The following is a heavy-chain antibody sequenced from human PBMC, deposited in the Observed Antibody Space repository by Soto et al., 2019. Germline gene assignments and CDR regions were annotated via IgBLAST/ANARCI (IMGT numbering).Heavy chain of an antibody. V-gene: IGHV1-2*02. CDR1: GYTFTGYY. J-gene: IGHJ1*01. CDR2: INPNSGGT. CDR3: ARDATTTPAAILAYFQH. Sequence: ASVKVSCKASGYTFTGYYMHWLRQAPGHGHEWMGWINPNSGGTNYAQKFQGRVTTTRDTSISTAYMELSRLRSDDTAVYYCARDATTTPAAILAYFQHWGQGTLVTVSS. D-gene: IGHD2-2*02.